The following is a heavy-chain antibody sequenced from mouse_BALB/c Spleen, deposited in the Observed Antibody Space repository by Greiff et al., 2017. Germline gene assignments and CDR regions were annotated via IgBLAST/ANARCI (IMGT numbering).Heavy chain of an antibody. D-gene: IGHD1-2*01. J-gene: IGHJ3*01. V-gene: IGHV1S81*02. CDR3: ARFNYGYAWFAY. CDR2: INPSNGRT. Sequence: VQLQQPGAELVKPGASVKLSCKASGYTFTSYWMHWVKQRPGQGLEWIGEINPSNGRTNYNEKFKSKATLTVDKSSSTAYMQLSSLTSEDSAVYYCARFNYGYAWFAYWGQGTLVTVSA. CDR1: GYTFTSYW.